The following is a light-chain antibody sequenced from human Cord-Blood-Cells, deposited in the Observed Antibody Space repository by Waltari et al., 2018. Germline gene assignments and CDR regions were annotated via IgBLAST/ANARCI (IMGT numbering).Light chain of an antibody. V-gene: IGLV3-19*01. CDR3: NSRDSSGNHYV. CDR2: GKN. J-gene: IGLJ1*01. Sequence: QKPGQAPVLVIYGKNNRPSGIPDRFSGSSSGNTASLTITGAQAEDEADYYCNSRDSSGNHYVFGTETKVTVL.